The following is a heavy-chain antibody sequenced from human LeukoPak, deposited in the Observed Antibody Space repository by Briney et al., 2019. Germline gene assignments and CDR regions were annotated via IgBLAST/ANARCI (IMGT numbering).Heavy chain of an antibody. CDR1: GYTFTSYG. V-gene: IGHV1-18*01. J-gene: IGHJ1*01. Sequence: PWASVKVSCKAAGYTFTSYGITWVRQAPGQGLEWMGWISAYNGNTNYAQKLQGRVTMTTDTSTSTAYMELRSLRSDDTAVYYCASRYGSGSYPDEYFQHWGQGTLVTVSS. CDR2: ISAYNGNT. D-gene: IGHD3-10*01. CDR3: ASRYGSGSYPDEYFQH.